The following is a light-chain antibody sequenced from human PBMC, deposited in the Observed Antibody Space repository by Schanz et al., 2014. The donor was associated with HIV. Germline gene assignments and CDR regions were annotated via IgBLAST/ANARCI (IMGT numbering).Light chain of an antibody. CDR3: SSYVGSRTLV. Sequence: QSALTQPASVSGSPGQSITISCTGTTSDVGRYNLVSWYQQHPGKAPKVMIYEVSKRPSGIPERFSGSNSGNTATLTVSGLQAEDEADYYCSSYVGSRTLVFGGGTKLTVL. CDR1: TSDVGRYNL. J-gene: IGLJ3*02. CDR2: EVS. V-gene: IGLV2-23*02.